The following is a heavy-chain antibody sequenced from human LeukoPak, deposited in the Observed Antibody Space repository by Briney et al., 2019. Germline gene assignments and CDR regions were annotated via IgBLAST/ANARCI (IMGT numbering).Heavy chain of an antibody. V-gene: IGHV4-4*07. J-gene: IGHJ3*02. CDR2: IHTSGST. Sequence: PSETLSLTCTVSGGSISSYYWSWIRQPAGKGLEWIGRIHTSGSTNYNPSLKSRVTMSVDTSKNQFSLKLSSVTAADTAVYYCARTQRIRTVDAFDIWGQGTMVTVSS. D-gene: IGHD3-3*02. CDR3: ARTQRIRTVDAFDI. CDR1: GGSISSYY.